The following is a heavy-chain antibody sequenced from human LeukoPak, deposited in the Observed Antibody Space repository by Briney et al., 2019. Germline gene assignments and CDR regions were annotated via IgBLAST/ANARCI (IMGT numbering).Heavy chain of an antibody. CDR1: GFTFSSYA. D-gene: IGHD5-18*01. V-gene: IGHV3-30*04. CDR3: ARDPRGYSYGNFDY. CDR2: ISYDGSNK. Sequence: GESLRLSCAASGFTFSSYAMHWVRQAPGKGLEWVAVISYDGSNKYYADSVKGRFTISRDNSKNTLYLQMNSLRAEDTAVYYCARDPRGYSYGNFDYWGQGTLVTVSS. J-gene: IGHJ4*02.